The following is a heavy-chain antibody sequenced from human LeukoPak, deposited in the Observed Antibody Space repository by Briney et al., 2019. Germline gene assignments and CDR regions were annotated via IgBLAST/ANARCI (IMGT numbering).Heavy chain of an antibody. J-gene: IGHJ3*02. V-gene: IGHV3-74*01. CDR3: IRDLTGFGAFEI. CDR2: INEDGSYT. D-gene: IGHD3-9*01. CDR1: GVILSNYW. Sequence: GGALRLSCGGPGVILSNYWMHWVRHVPGKGPVWVSCINEDGSYTDYADSVKGRFTFTRDNAKSTVFLQMNSLRDDDTAIYYCIRDLTGFGAFEIWGQGTAVTVSS.